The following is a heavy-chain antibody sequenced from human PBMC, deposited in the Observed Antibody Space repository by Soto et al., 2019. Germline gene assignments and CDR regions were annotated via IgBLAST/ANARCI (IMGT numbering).Heavy chain of an antibody. CDR1: GGSISSYY. CDR3: AREAGSSGWYGYFDY. J-gene: IGHJ4*02. CDR2: IYYSGST. V-gene: IGHV4-59*01. Sequence: PSETLSLTCTVSGGSISSYYWSWIRQPPGKVLEWIGYIYYSGSTNYNPSLKSRVTISVDTSKNQFSLKLSSVTAADTAVYYCAREAGSSGWYGYFDYWGQGTLVTVSS. D-gene: IGHD6-19*01.